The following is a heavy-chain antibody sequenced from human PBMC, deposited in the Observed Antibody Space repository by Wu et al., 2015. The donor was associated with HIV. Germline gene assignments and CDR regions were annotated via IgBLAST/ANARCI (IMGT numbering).Heavy chain of an antibody. D-gene: IGHD6-13*01. CDR3: ARDGRIAAAGGPPGWYFDL. V-gene: IGHV1-2*02. CDR2: INPNSGGT. Sequence: QVQLVQSGAEVKKPGASVKASCKASGYTFTGYYMHWVRQTPGQGLEWMGWINPNSGGTNYAQKFQGRVTMTRDTSISTAYMELSRLRSDDTAVYYCARDGRIAAAGGPPGWYFDLWGRGTLVTVSS. CDR1: GYTFTGYY. J-gene: IGHJ2*01.